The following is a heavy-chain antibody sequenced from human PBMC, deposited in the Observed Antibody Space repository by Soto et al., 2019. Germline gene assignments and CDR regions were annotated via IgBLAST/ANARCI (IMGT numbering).Heavy chain of an antibody. D-gene: IGHD2-2*01. CDR2: ISYDGSNK. CDR1: GFTFSSYG. V-gene: IGHV3-30*18. Sequence: QVQLVESGGGVVQPGRSLRISCAASGFTFSSYGMHWVRQAPGKGLEWVAVISYDGSNKYYADSVKGRFTISRDNSKNTLYLQMNSERAEDTAVYYCAKDWDIVVVPAAMQFDYWGQGTLVTVSS. J-gene: IGHJ4*02. CDR3: AKDWDIVVVPAAMQFDY.